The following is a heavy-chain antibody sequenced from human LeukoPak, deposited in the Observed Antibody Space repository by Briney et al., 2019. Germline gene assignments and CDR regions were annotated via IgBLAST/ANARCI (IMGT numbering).Heavy chain of an antibody. CDR3: ARDRQYYYDSSGYYIPFDY. D-gene: IGHD3-22*01. CDR1: GFTFTNYW. V-gene: IGHV3-7*01. J-gene: IGHJ4*02. Sequence: GGSLRLSCAASGFTFTNYWMSWVRQAPGKGLEWVANIKYVGSEKYYVDSVKGRFTISRDNAKNSLYLQMNSLRAEDTAVYYCARDRQYYYDSSGYYIPFDYWGQGTLVTVSS. CDR2: IKYVGSEK.